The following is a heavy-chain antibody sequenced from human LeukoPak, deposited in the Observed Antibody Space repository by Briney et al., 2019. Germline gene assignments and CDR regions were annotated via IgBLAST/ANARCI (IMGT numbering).Heavy chain of an antibody. CDR3: ARELPREVTLDY. CDR2: INSDGNRT. V-gene: IGHV3-74*01. Sequence: GESLRLSCAASVFTLSSYEMHWVRQAPGKGLVWVSRINSDGNRTGYADSVKGRFTISRDNAKNTLYLQMNSLRAEDTAIYYCARELPREVTLDYWGQGTLVTVSS. D-gene: IGHD2-21*02. CDR1: VFTLSSYE. J-gene: IGHJ4*02.